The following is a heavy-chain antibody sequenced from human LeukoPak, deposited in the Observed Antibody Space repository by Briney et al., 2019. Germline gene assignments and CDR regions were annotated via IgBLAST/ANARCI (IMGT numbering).Heavy chain of an antibody. V-gene: IGHV4-28*03. CDR3: ARERTYYYGSGSYMVPRYHYMDV. D-gene: IGHD3-10*01. CDR1: GYSISSSNW. Sequence: SDTLSLTCAVSGYSISSSNWWGWIRQPPGKGLEWIGYIYYSGSTNYNPSLKSRVTMSVDTSKNQFSLKLSSVTAADTAVYYCARERTYYYGSGSYMVPRYHYMDVWGKGTTVTVSS. J-gene: IGHJ6*03. CDR2: IYYSGST.